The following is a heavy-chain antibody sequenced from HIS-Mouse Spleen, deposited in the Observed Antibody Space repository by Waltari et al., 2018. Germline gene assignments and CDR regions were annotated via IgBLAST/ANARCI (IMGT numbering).Heavy chain of an antibody. CDR3: AREIPYSSSWYDWYFDL. V-gene: IGHV4-39*07. CDR2: IHYSGST. Sequence: QLQLQESGPGLVKPSETLSLTCTVSGGSISSSSYYWGWIRQPPGKGLEWIGSIHYSGSTNHNPALKSRVTIAGDTSKNQFSLKLSSVTAADTAVYYCAREIPYSSSWYDWYFDLWGRGTLVTVSS. CDR1: GGSISSSSYY. D-gene: IGHD6-13*01. J-gene: IGHJ2*01.